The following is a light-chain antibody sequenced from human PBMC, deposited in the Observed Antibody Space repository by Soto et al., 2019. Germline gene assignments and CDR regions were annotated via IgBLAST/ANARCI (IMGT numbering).Light chain of an antibody. V-gene: IGKV1-39*01. CDR2: ASS. CDR1: QSISTY. CDR3: QQSYNARWT. Sequence: DIQMTQSPSSLSASVGDRVTITCRASQSISTYLHWYQQKPGKAPKLLIYASSSLQRGVPSRFAGSVSETYFTLTISSLHPEDSATYYCQQSYNARWTFGQGTTVEVK. J-gene: IGKJ1*01.